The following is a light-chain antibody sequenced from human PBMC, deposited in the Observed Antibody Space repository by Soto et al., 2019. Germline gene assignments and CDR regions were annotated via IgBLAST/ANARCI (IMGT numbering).Light chain of an antibody. J-gene: IGKJ1*01. CDR1: QSVSCSY. CDR2: GAS. V-gene: IGKV3-20*01. CDR3: QQYGRSPGWT. Sequence: EIVLTQSPGTLSLSPGERATLSCRASQSVSCSYLAWYQQKPGQAPRLLIYGASSRATGIPDRFSGSGSGTDFTLTISRLEPEDFAVYYCQQYGRSPGWTFGQGTKVEIK.